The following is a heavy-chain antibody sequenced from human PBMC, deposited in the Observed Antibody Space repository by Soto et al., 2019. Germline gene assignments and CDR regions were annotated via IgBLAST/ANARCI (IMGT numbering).Heavy chain of an antibody. Sequence: ASVKVSCKASGYTFTDYDINWVRQAPGQGLEWMGWVSPNSGNTVYAQKFQDRVTMTRDTSITTAYMELSDLRFEDTAMYYCARGRLYPETSNRFAFWGQGTPVTVSS. CDR3: ARGRLYPETSNRFAF. D-gene: IGHD2-2*01. J-gene: IGHJ5*01. CDR1: GYTFTDYD. CDR2: VSPNSGNT. V-gene: IGHV1-8*01.